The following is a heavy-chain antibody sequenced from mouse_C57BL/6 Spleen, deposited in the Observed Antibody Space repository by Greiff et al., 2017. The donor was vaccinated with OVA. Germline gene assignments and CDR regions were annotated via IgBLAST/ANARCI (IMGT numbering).Heavy chain of an antibody. J-gene: IGHJ3*01. V-gene: IGHV5-17*01. CDR2: ISSGSSTI. D-gene: IGHD1-1*01. Sequence: EVMLVESGGGLLQPGGSLKLSCAASGFTFSDYGMHWVRQAPEKGLEWVAYISSGSSTIYYADTVKGRFTISRDNAKNTLFLQMTSLRSEDTAMYYCARGYYGSSPAWFAYWGQGTLVTVSA. CDR3: ARGYYGSSPAWFAY. CDR1: GFTFSDYG.